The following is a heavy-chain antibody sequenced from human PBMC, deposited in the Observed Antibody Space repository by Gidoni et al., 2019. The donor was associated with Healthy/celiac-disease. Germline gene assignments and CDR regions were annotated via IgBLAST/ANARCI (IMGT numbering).Heavy chain of an antibody. Sequence: QLQLQESGPGLVKPSETLSLTCTVSGGSISSSSYYWGWIRQPPGKGLEWIGSIYYSGRTYYNPSLKSRVTISVDTSKNQFSLKLSSVTAADTAVYYCARLMGFAGATTYWGQGTLVTVSS. V-gene: IGHV4-39*01. CDR3: ARLMGFAGATTY. J-gene: IGHJ4*02. D-gene: IGHD1-26*01. CDR1: GGSISSSSYY. CDR2: IYYSGRT.